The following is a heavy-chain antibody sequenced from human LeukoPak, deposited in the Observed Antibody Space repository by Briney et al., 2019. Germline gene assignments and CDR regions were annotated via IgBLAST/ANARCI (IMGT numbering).Heavy chain of an antibody. Sequence: GGSLRLSCAASGFTFSSYAMSWVRQAPGKGLEWVAVIWYDGSNKYYADSVKGRFTISRDNSKNTLYLQMNSLRAEDTAVYYCASTGLIAAAASWLNWFDPWGQGTLVTVSS. V-gene: IGHV3-33*08. J-gene: IGHJ5*02. CDR2: IWYDGSNK. CDR3: ASTGLIAAAASWLNWFDP. D-gene: IGHD6-13*01. CDR1: GFTFSSYA.